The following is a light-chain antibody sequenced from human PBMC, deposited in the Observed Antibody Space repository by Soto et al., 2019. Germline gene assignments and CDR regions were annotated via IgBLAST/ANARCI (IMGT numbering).Light chain of an antibody. CDR3: SSFTSSSTLV. V-gene: IGLV2-14*01. CDR1: GSDVGGYNY. CDR2: EVS. J-gene: IGLJ2*01. Sequence: QSVLTQPASVSGSPGQSITISCTGTGSDVGGYNYVSWYQQHPGKAPKLIIYEVSNRPSGLSNRFSGSKSGNTASLTISGLQAEDEADYYCSSFTSSSTLVFGGGTKVTVL.